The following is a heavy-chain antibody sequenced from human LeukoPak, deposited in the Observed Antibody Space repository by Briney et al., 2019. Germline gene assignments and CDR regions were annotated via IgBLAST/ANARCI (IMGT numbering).Heavy chain of an antibody. CDR2: IIPIFGTA. J-gene: IGHJ4*02. CDR1: GGTFSSYA. V-gene: IGHV1-69*13. CDR3: ARDRGASGNYDSRRYYFDY. Sequence: SVKLSCKASGGTFSSYAISWVRQAPGQGLEWMGGIIPIFGTANYAQKFQGRVTITADESTSTAYMELSSLRSEDTAVYYCARDRGASGNYDSRRYYFDYWGQGTLVTVSS. D-gene: IGHD3-22*01.